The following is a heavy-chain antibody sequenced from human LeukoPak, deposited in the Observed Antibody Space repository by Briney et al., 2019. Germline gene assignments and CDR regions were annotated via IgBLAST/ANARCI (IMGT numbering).Heavy chain of an antibody. V-gene: IGHV3-23*01. CDR3: AKYRWDYYDSSGYYPNWFDP. CDR2: ISGSGGST. D-gene: IGHD3-22*01. CDR1: GFTFSSYA. Sequence: GGSLRLSCAASGFTFSSYAMSWVRQAPGKGLEWVSAISGSGGSTYYADSVKGRFTISRDNSKNTLYLQMNSLRAEDTAVYYCAKYRWDYYDSSGYYPNWFDPWGQETLVTVSS. J-gene: IGHJ5*02.